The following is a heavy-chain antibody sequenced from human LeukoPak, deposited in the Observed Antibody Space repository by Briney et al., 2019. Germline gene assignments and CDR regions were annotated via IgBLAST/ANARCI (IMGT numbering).Heavy chain of an antibody. J-gene: IGHJ6*02. Sequence: ASVKVSCKASGYTFTSYGISWVRQAPGQGLEWMGWISAYNGNTNYAQKFQGRVTMTEDTSTDTAYMELSSLGSEDTAVYYCATAMVRGVSYGMDVWGQGTTVTVSS. V-gene: IGHV1-18*01. D-gene: IGHD3-10*01. CDR3: ATAMVRGVSYGMDV. CDR1: GYTFTSYG. CDR2: ISAYNGNT.